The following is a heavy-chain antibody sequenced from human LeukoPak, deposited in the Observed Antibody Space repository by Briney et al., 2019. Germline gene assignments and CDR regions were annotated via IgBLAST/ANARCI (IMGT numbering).Heavy chain of an antibody. CDR2: INAGNGNT. CDR3: ATGGYANPYLDY. J-gene: IGHJ4*02. Sequence: ASVKVSCKASGYTFTSYAMHWVRQAPGQRLEWMGWINAGNGNTKYSQEFQGRVTITADKSTSTAYMELSSLRSEDTAVYYCATGGYANPYLDYWGQGTLVTVSS. CDR1: GYTFTSYA. D-gene: IGHD5-12*01. V-gene: IGHV1-3*03.